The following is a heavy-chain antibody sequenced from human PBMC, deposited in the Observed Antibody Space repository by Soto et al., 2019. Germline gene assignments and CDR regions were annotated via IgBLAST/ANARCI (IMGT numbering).Heavy chain of an antibody. V-gene: IGHV4-34*01. CDR3: ARKGSGNGTSSFDY. CDR2: INHSGST. CDR1: GGSFSGYY. D-gene: IGHD1-26*01. Sequence: QVQLQQWGAGLLKPSETLSLTCAVYGGSFSGYYWSWIRQPPGKGLEWIWEINHSGSTNYNPALKSQVTISVDTSKNPCSLKLSTVTAADTAVYYCARKGSGNGTSSFDYWGQGTLVTVSS. J-gene: IGHJ4*02.